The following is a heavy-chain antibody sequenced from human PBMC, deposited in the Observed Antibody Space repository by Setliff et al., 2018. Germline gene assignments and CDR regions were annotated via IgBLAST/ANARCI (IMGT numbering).Heavy chain of an antibody. CDR2: MNPNSGNT. Sequence: ASVKVSCKASGYTFTSYDINWVRQATGQGLEWMGWMNPNSGNTGYAQKFQGRVTMTRNTSISTAYMELSSLRSEDTAVYYCARSMDCTNGVCYYYYGMDVWGQGTTVTVSS. CDR3: ARSMDCTNGVCYYYYGMDV. CDR1: GYTFTSYD. J-gene: IGHJ6*02. D-gene: IGHD2-8*01. V-gene: IGHV1-8*02.